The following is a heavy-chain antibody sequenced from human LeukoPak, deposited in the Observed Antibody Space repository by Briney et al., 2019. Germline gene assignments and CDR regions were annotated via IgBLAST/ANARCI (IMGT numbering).Heavy chain of an antibody. CDR2: ISYDGSNK. Sequence: PGGSLRLSCAASGFTFSSYGMHWVRQAPGKGLEWVAVISYDGSNKYYADSVKGRFTISRDNSKNTLYLQMNSLRAEDTAVYYCAKDLEQLVEETASYFDYWGQGTLVTVSS. CDR1: GFTFSSYG. D-gene: IGHD6-6*01. V-gene: IGHV3-30*18. J-gene: IGHJ4*02. CDR3: AKDLEQLVEETASYFDY.